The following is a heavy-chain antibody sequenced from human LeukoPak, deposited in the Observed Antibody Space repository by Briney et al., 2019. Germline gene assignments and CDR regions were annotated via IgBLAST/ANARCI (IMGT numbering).Heavy chain of an antibody. D-gene: IGHD6-19*01. CDR2: IYYSGTT. Sequence: SETLSLTCTVSGGSLSSFYWSWIRQPPGKGLEWFGYIYYSGTTNYNPSLKSRVTMSVDTPKNQLSLKLSSVTAADTAVYYCARGSVAVAGCLDYWGQGTLVTVSS. J-gene: IGHJ4*02. CDR3: ARGSVAVAGCLDY. CDR1: GGSLSSFY. V-gene: IGHV4-59*12.